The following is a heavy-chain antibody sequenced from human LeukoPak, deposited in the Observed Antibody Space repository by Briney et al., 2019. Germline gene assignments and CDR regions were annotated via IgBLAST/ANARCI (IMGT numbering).Heavy chain of an antibody. CDR1: SGSIRSSIYY. CDR3: ASGRMATIKPGYYFDH. J-gene: IGHJ4*02. CDR2: IYYSGST. D-gene: IGHD5-24*01. V-gene: IGHV4-39*01. Sequence: PSETLSLTCSVSSGSIRSSIYYWGWIRQPPGKGLEWIGSIYYSGSTYYNPSLKSRVTISVDMSVNQFSLKLSSVTAADTAVYYCASGRMATIKPGYYFDHWGQGILVTVSS.